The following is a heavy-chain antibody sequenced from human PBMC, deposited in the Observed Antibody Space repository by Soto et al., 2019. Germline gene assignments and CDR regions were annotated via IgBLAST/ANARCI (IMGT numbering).Heavy chain of an antibody. D-gene: IGHD1-26*01. CDR3: ARGNSGSYAWFDP. CDR1: VDTFSTYT. CDR2: IIPTLGII. Sequence: QVQLVQSGAEVKKPGSSGKVSCKAPVDTFSTYTISWVRQAPGQGLEWMGRIIPTLGIIKYAQKFQGRVTITADKSTSTAYMELTSLRFDDTAVYYCARGNSGSYAWFDPWGQGTLVTVSS. V-gene: IGHV1-69*02. J-gene: IGHJ5*02.